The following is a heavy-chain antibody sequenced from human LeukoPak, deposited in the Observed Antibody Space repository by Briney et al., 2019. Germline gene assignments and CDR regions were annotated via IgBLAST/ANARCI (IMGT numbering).Heavy chain of an antibody. CDR2: MNIDGSEK. J-gene: IGHJ4*02. CDR3: ARDPVEWELLLDY. Sequence: GGSLRLSCAASGSTVSNYWMGWVRQAPGKRPEWVANMNIDGSEKYYADSVKGRFSISRDNARNSVYLQMASLRVEDTAVYYCARDPVEWELLLDYWGQGTLVTVSS. CDR1: GSTVSNYW. V-gene: IGHV3-7*01. D-gene: IGHD1-26*01.